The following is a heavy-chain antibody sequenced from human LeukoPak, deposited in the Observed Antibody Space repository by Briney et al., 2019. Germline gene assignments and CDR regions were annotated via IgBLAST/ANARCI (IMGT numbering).Heavy chain of an antibody. D-gene: IGHD1-26*01. CDR3: ARGAWESRGSFDY. Sequence: PSETLSLTCAVYGGSFSGYYWSWIRQPPGKGLEWIGEINHSGSTNYNPSLKSRVTISVDTSKNQFSLKLSSVTAADTAVYYCARGAWESRGSFDYWGQGTLVTVSS. CDR2: INHSGST. J-gene: IGHJ4*02. V-gene: IGHV4-34*01. CDR1: GGSFSGYY.